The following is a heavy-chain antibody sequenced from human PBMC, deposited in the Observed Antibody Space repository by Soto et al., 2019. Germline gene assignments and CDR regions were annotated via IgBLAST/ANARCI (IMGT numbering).Heavy chain of an antibody. J-gene: IGHJ4*02. CDR2: ISWNGESI. CDR1: GFSFGDYA. D-gene: IGHD6-19*01. CDR3: AKDVGSSGWYDGFDS. Sequence: EVQLVESGGGLVQPGRSLRLSCAASGFSFGDYAMQWVRQVPGKGLEWVSSISWNGESIGYADSVKGRFTISRDNGKKSVYLQMNSLRGEDTALYYCAKDVGSSGWYDGFDSWGQGTLLTVS. V-gene: IGHV3-9*01.